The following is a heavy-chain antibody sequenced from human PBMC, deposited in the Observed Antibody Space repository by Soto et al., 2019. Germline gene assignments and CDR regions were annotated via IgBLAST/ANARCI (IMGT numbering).Heavy chain of an antibody. CDR1: GYTLTELS. Sequence: GASVKVSCKVSGYTLTELSMHWVRQAPGKGLEWMGGFDPEDGETIYAQKFQGRVTMTEDTSTDTAYMELSSLGSEDTAVYYCATVTDRACGGSCYYFDPWGQGTLVTVSS. CDR2: FDPEDGET. CDR3: ATVTDRACGGSCYYFDP. J-gene: IGHJ5*02. V-gene: IGHV1-24*01. D-gene: IGHD2-15*01.